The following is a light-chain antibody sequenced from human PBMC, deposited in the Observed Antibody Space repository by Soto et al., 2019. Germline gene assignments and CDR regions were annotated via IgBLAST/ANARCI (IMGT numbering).Light chain of an antibody. CDR2: DAS. V-gene: IGKV1-33*01. J-gene: IGKJ2*01. CDR1: QDISNY. CDR3: QQYDNFPYT. Sequence: DLQMTQSPSSLSASVGDRVTITCQASQDISNYLNWYQQKPGKAPKLLIYDASNLETGVPSRFSGSGSGTDFTFTISSLQAEDIATYYCQQYDNFPYTFGQGTKLEIK.